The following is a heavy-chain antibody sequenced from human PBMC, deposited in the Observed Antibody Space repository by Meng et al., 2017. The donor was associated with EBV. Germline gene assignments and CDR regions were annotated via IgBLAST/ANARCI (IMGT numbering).Heavy chain of an antibody. D-gene: IGHD1/OR15-1a*01. CDR3: VRELVGGTFDY. V-gene: IGHV1-46*01. Sequence: GPLVRSWAEVKKPGPSVKVSCKASGYTFTSYYLHWGRQAPGQGLEWMGIIIPAGGNTNYAQKFRGRFTMTRDTSTSTVYMDLSILTSEDTAVYYCVRELVGGTFDYWGQGTLVTVSS. J-gene: IGHJ4*02. CDR1: GYTFTSYY. CDR2: IIPAGGNT.